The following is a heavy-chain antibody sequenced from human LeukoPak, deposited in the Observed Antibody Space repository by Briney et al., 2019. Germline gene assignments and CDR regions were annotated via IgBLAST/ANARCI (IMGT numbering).Heavy chain of an antibody. J-gene: IGHJ4*02. CDR3: ARSHQLLQYHFDY. CDR2: IYHSGST. V-gene: IGHV4-30-2*01. CDR1: GGSISSGGYY. D-gene: IGHD2-2*01. Sequence: SETLSLTCTVSGGSISSGGYYWSWIRQPPGKGLEWIGYIYHSGSTYYNPSLKSRVTISVDRSKNQFSLKLSSVTAADTAVYYCARSHQLLQYHFDYWGQGTLVTVSS.